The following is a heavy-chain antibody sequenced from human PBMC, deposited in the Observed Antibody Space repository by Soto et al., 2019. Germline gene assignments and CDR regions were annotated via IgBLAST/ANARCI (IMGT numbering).Heavy chain of an antibody. CDR2: IWHDGSNK. D-gene: IGHD1-26*01. CDR3: TRAAIRGELLDY. J-gene: IGHJ4*02. V-gene: IGHV3-33*01. CDR1: GFTFNNYG. Sequence: GRSLRLSCAASGFTFNNYGMHWVRQAPGKGLEWVALIWHDGSNKGYADSVKGRFTISRDNSKNTLNLQMNSLRVEDTAVYYCTRAAIRGELLDYWGQGTQVTXSS.